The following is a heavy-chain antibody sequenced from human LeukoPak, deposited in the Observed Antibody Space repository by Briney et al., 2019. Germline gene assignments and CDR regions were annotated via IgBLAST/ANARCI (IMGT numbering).Heavy chain of an antibody. CDR3: ARDDHSPYYYDSSGRNWFDP. Sequence: ASVKVSCKASGYTFTGYYMHWVRQAPGQGLEWMGWINPNSGGTNYAQKSQGRVTMTRDTSISTAYMELSRLRSDNTAVYYCARDDHSPYYYDSSGRNWFDPWGREPWSPSPQ. J-gene: IGHJ5*02. CDR2: INPNSGGT. CDR1: GYTFTGYY. D-gene: IGHD3-22*01. V-gene: IGHV1-2*02.